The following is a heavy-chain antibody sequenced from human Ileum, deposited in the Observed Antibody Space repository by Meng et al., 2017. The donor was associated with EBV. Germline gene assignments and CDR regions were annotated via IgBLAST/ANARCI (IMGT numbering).Heavy chain of an antibody. J-gene: IGHJ4*02. V-gene: IGHV4-34*01. D-gene: IGHD3-22*01. CDR3: ASHPGGNSQYYSSGDDY. CDR1: GGSFRGYY. Sequence: VHLQPQAEGLLNPPATLSLTCAVYGGSFRGYYWSWISQPPGKGLEWIGEINHRGGAFYNPSLKSRVTMSIDTSKNQFSLKLNSVTAADTAVYYCASHPGGNSQYYSSGDDYWGQGALVTVSS. CDR2: INHRGGA.